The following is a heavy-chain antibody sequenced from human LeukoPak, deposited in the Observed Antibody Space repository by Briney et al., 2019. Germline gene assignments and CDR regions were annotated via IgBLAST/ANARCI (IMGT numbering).Heavy chain of an antibody. J-gene: IGHJ2*01. V-gene: IGHV3-53*01. Sequence: GGSLRLSCTVAGFTVSSNYMSWVRQAPGKGLERVSVIYSGGNAYYADSVSGRFTISRDNSKNTVYLQMNFLRAEDTALYYCARNHLLGYWYFDLWGRGTLVTVSS. CDR2: IYSGGNA. CDR1: GFTVSSNY. CDR3: ARNHLLGYWYFDL. D-gene: IGHD1-26*01.